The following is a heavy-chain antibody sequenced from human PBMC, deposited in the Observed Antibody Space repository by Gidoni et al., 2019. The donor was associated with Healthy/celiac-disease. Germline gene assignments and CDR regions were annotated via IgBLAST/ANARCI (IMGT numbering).Heavy chain of an antibody. D-gene: IGHD4-4*01. CDR3: ARAIWGLGTTVKNWFDP. Sequence: QVQLQESVPALVKPSQTLSFTCTVSGGSISSCGHYWRWIRQHPGKGLEWIRYIYYSGSNYYNPSLKSRVTISVDTSKNQFSLKLSSVTAADTAVYYCARAIWGLGTTVKNWFDPWGQGTLVTVSS. V-gene: IGHV4-31*03. J-gene: IGHJ5*02. CDR2: IYYSGSN. CDR1: GGSISSCGHY.